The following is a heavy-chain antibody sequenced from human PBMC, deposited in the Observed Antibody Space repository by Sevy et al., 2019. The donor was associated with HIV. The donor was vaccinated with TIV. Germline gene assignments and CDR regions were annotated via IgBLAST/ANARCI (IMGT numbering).Heavy chain of an antibody. Sequence: VGSLRLSCAASGFTFSSYAMHWVRQAPGKGLEWVAVIAYDGSNKYYADSVKGRFTISRDNSKTTLYLQMNSLRAEDTAVYYCARDGFYYGAGSPVYGMDVWGQGTTVTVSS. J-gene: IGHJ6*02. V-gene: IGHV3-30*04. CDR3: ARDGFYYGAGSPVYGMDV. CDR2: IAYDGSNK. CDR1: GFTFSSYA. D-gene: IGHD3-10*01.